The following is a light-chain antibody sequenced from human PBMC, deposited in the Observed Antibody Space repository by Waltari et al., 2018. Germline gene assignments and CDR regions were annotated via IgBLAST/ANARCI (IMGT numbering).Light chain of an antibody. CDR1: QSIRYY. V-gene: IGKV1-5*03. CDR2: KAS. J-gene: IGKJ2*01. CDR3: QQYSSYST. Sequence: DIQMTQSPSTLSASLGDRVTITCRASQSIRYYLAWYQHKPGKAPKLLISKASMLESGVPSRFSGTGAGTEFTLTISSLQPDDLATYFCQQYSSYSTFGQGTKLEIK.